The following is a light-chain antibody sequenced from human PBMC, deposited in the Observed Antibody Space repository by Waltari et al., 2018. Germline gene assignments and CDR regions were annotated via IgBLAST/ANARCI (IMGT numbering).Light chain of an antibody. CDR2: DAS. CDR3: QQRSDWPPWVFT. Sequence: EIILTQSPATLSLSPGARATLYCRASQSVGTYLGWYPQKPGQAPRLLIYDASNRAIGIPARFSGSGSGTDFTLTISSLEPEDSAVYYCQQRSDWPPWVFTFCPGTKVDI. CDR1: QSVGTY. V-gene: IGKV3-11*01. J-gene: IGKJ3*01.